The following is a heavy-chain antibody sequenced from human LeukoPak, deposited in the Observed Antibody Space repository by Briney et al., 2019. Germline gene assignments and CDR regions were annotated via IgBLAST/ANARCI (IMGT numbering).Heavy chain of an antibody. CDR1: GFTFENYW. D-gene: IGHD3-10*01. Sequence: GGSLRLSCAASGFTFENYWMNWVRQAPGKGPEWVANIKQDGSEEHYLDSVKGRFTISRDNAKNSLTLQMKSLRGEDTAVYYCARWAGVIDQWGQRTLVTVSS. CDR2: IKQDGSEE. J-gene: IGHJ4*02. CDR3: ARWAGVIDQ. V-gene: IGHV3-7*01.